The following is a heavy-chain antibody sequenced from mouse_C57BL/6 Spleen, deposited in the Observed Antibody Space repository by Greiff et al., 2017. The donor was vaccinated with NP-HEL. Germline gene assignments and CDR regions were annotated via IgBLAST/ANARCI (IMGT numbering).Heavy chain of an antibody. J-gene: IGHJ3*01. Sequence: VKLQQPGAELVMPGASVKLSCKASGYTFTSYWMHWVKQRPGQGLEWIGEIDPSDSYTNYNQKFKGKSTLTVDKSSSTAYMQLSSLTSEDSAVYYCARAEDYGWFAYWGQGTLVTVSA. D-gene: IGHD2-4*01. CDR1: GYTFTSYW. V-gene: IGHV1-69*01. CDR3: ARAEDYGWFAY. CDR2: IDPSDSYT.